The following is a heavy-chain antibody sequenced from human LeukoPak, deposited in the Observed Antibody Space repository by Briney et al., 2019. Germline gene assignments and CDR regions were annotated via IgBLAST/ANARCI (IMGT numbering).Heavy chain of an antibody. CDR2: ISGSDGTT. CDR1: GFTFISYA. D-gene: IGHD1-1*01. V-gene: IGHV3-23*01. J-gene: IGHJ4*02. CDR3: AKVDNWKYGHHDF. Sequence: PGGSLRLSCAASGFTFISYAMSWVRQAPGKGLEWVSSISGSDGTTYYADSVKGRFTISRDNSKYTLSLQMNSLRAEDTAVYYCAKVDNWKYGHHDFWGQGTLVTVSS.